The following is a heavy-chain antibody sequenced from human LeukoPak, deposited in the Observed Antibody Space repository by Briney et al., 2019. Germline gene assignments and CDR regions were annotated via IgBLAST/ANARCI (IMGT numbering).Heavy chain of an antibody. CDR1: GGTFSSYA. Sequence: SVKVTCKASGGTFSSYAISWVRQAPGQGFEWMGGIIPIFGTANYAQKLQGRVTMTTDTSTSTAYMELRSLRSDDTAVYYCARDGGDYGDSAFDYWGQGTLVTVSS. CDR3: ARDGGDYGDSAFDY. D-gene: IGHD4-17*01. J-gene: IGHJ4*02. CDR2: IIPIFGTA. V-gene: IGHV1-69*05.